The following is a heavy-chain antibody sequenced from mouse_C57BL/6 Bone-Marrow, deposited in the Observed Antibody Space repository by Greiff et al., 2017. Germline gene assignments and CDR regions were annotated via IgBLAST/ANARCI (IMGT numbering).Heavy chain of an antibody. CDR2: IDPENGDT. CDR3: TSPIVADFDY. D-gene: IGHD1-3*01. CDR1: GFNFTDYC. J-gene: IGHJ2*01. V-gene: IGHV14-4*01. Sequence: VQLKQSGAELVRPGASVKLSCTASGFNFTDYCMHWVKQRPEQGLEWIGWIDPENGDTEYASKFQGKATLTADTSSSTAYVQRSRLTSEDSAVDYCTSPIVADFDYWGQGTTLTVSS.